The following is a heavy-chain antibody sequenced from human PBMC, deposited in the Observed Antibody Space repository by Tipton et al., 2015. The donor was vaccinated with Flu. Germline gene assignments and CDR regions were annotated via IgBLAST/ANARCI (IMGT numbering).Heavy chain of an antibody. Sequence: TLSLTCTVSGGSISSYYWSWIRQPPGKGLEWIGYIYYSGSTNYNPSLKSRVTISVDTSKNQFSLKLSSVTAADTAVYYCAGNLGYYGHWGQGTLVTVSS. V-gene: IGHV4-59*08. D-gene: IGHD1-26*01. CDR1: GGSISSYY. CDR3: AGNLGYYGH. CDR2: IYYSGST. J-gene: IGHJ4*02.